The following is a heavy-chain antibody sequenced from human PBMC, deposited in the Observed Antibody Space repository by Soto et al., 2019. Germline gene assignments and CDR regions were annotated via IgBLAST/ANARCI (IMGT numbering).Heavy chain of an antibody. D-gene: IGHD1-26*01. CDR3: ARRGSGSYYNY. J-gene: IGHJ4*02. CDR1: GFTFSSYA. V-gene: IGHV3-23*01. Sequence: GGSLRLSCAASGFTFSSYAMRWVRQAPGKGLEWVSAISGSGNSTYYADSVKGRFTISRDNSKNTLYLQMNSLRAEDTAVYYCARRGSGSYYNYWGQGTLVTVSS. CDR2: ISGSGNST.